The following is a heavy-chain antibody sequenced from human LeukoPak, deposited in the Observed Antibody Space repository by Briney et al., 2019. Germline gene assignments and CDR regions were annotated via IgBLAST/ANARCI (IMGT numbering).Heavy chain of an antibody. CDR2: MNPNSGNT. J-gene: IGHJ4*02. D-gene: IGHD6-19*01. CDR3: ARGHRIAVAGPSPY. CDR1: RYTFTSYD. V-gene: IGHV1-8*01. Sequence: GASVKVSCKASRYTFTSYDINWVRQATGQGLEWMGWMNPNSGNTGYAQKFQGRVTMTRNTSISTAYMELSSLRSEDTAVYYCARGHRIAVAGPSPYWGQGTLVTVSS.